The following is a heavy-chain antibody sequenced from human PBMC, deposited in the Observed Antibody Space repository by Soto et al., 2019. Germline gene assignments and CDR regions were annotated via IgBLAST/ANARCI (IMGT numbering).Heavy chain of an antibody. CDR3: ARGYGSGSPLYYYYGMDV. V-gene: IGHV1-2*04. CDR2: INPNSGGT. J-gene: IGHJ6*02. Sequence: ASVKVSCKASGYTFTGYYMHWVRQAPGQGLEWMGWINPNSGGTNYAQKFQGWVTMTRDTSISTAYMELSRLRSDDTAVYYCARGYGSGSPLYYYYGMDVWGQGTTVTVSS. D-gene: IGHD3-10*01. CDR1: GYTFTGYY.